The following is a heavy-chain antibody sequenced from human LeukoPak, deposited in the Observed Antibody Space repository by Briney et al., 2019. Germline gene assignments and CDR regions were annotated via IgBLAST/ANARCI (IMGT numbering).Heavy chain of an antibody. D-gene: IGHD1-26*01. CDR3: ARVAEMGGSAGWALDY. CDR2: ISAYNGNT. V-gene: IGHV1-18*01. CDR1: GYTFTSYG. J-gene: IGHJ4*02. Sequence: ASVKVSCKASGYTFTSYGISWVRQAPGQGLEWMGWISAYNGNTNYAQKLQGRVTMTTDTSTSTAYMELRSLRSDDTAVYYCARVAEMGGSAGWALDYWGQGTLVTVSS.